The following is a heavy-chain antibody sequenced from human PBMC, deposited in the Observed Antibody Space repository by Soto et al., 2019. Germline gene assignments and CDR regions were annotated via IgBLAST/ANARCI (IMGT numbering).Heavy chain of an antibody. CDR2: IWYDGSNK. J-gene: IGHJ4*02. CDR3: AREPHNDYGDYERWY. Sequence: QVQLVESGGGVVQPGRSLRLSCAASGFTFSSYGMHWVRQAPGKGLEWVAVIWYDGSNKYYADSVKGRFTISRDNSKNTLYLPKNRLKAEDTAGYYCAREPHNDYGDYERWYWGQGTLVTVSS. CDR1: GFTFSSYG. V-gene: IGHV3-33*01. D-gene: IGHD4-17*01.